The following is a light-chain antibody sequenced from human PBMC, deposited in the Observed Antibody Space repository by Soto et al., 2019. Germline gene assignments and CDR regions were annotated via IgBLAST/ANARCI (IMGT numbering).Light chain of an antibody. V-gene: IGLV2-8*01. CDR2: EVN. CDR3: SSYGGSDNLV. CDR1: SSDVGGYNY. J-gene: IGLJ2*01. Sequence: QSVLTQPPSASGSPGQSVTISCTGTSSDVGGYNYVSWYQQHPGKAPKLMIYEVNKRPSGVPDRFSGSKSGNTASLTVSGLQADDDAYYYCSSYGGSDNLVFGGGTKLTVL.